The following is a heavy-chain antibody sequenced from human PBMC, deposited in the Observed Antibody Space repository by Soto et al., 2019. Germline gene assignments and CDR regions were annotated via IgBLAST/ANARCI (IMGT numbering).Heavy chain of an antibody. CDR3: ARHRSYYDIFSGYFDY. CDR2: IYYSGST. V-gene: IGHV4-59*08. CDR1: GGSISSYY. Sequence: SETLSLTCTVSGGSISSYYWSWIRQPPGKGLEWIGYIYYSGSTNYNPSLKSRVTISVDTSKNQFSLKLSSVTAADTAVYYCARHRSYYDIFSGYFDYWGQGTLVTVSS. J-gene: IGHJ4*02. D-gene: IGHD3-9*01.